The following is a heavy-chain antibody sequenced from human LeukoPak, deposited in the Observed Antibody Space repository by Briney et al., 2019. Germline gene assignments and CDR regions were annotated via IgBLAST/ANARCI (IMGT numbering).Heavy chain of an antibody. D-gene: IGHD3-3*01. CDR2: IYYSGST. CDR1: GGSISSYC. V-gene: IGHV4-59*01. J-gene: IGHJ4*02. CDR3: ASRSSIWSGYQDTLYYFDS. Sequence: PSETLSLTCTVSGGSISSYCWSWIRQPPGKRLEWIGHIYYSGSTNYNPSLKSRVTISVDTSKNQFSLKLSFVTAADTAVYYCASRSSIWSGYQDTLYYFDSWGQGTLVTVSS.